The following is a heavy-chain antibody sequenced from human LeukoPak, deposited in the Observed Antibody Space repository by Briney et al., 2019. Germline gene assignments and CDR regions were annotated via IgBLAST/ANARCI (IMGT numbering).Heavy chain of an antibody. Sequence: GGSLRLSCAASGFTFSSYWMSWVRQAPGKGLEWVANIKEDGSLKNYVDSVKGRFTISRDNVKNSLYLQMNSLRAEDTAVYYCASNRYGDSYWGQGTLVTVSS. D-gene: IGHD2-21*01. J-gene: IGHJ4*02. CDR1: GFTFSSYW. CDR3: ASNRYGDSY. CDR2: IKEDGSLK. V-gene: IGHV3-7*01.